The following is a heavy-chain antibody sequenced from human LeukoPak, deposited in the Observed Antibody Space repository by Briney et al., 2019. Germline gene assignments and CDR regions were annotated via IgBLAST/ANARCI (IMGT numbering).Heavy chain of an antibody. CDR3: AKAVGSGWRYYFDY. V-gene: IGHV3-23*01. CDR2: ISGSGGNT. CDR1: GFTFSSNA. J-gene: IGHJ4*02. Sequence: GGSLRLSCAASGFTFSSNAVIWVRQAPGKGLEWVSVISGSGGNTYYADSVKGRLTISRDNSKNTLYLQMNSLRAEDTAVYYCAKAVGSGWRYYFDYWGQGTLVTVSS. D-gene: IGHD6-19*01.